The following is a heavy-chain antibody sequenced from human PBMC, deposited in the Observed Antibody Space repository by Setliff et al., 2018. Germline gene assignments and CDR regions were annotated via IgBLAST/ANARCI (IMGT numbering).Heavy chain of an antibody. J-gene: IGHJ4*02. Sequence: ASVKVSCKTSGYTFTSSDINWVRQDTGQGLEWMGWMNPNNGDTGYAQKFQGRVTMTRNTSISTAYMELSSLRSEDTAVYYCARGFNSWSVGADYWGQGTLVTVSS. CDR1: GYTFTSSD. V-gene: IGHV1-8*01. CDR2: MNPNNGDT. CDR3: ARGFNSWSVGADY. D-gene: IGHD6-13*01.